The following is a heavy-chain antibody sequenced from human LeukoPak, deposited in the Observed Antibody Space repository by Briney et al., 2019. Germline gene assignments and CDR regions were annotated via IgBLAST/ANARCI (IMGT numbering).Heavy chain of an antibody. CDR1: GFTFSSYA. V-gene: IGHV3-23*01. D-gene: IGHD6-19*01. J-gene: IGHJ6*02. Sequence: GGSLRLSCAASGFTFSSYAMSWVRQAPGKGLEWVSAISGSGGSTYYADSVKGRFTISRDNAKNSLYLQMNSLGAEDTAVYYCARDSAVATYYGVDVWGQGTTVTVSS. CDR3: ARDSAVATYYGVDV. CDR2: ISGSGGST.